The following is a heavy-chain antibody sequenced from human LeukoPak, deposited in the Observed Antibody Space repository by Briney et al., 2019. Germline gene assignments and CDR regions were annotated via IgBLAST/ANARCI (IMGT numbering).Heavy chain of an antibody. D-gene: IGHD3-9*01. Sequence: GSLRLSCAASGFTFSNYGMSWVRQAPGKGLEWIGYIYHSGSTNHNPSLKSRVTISVDTSKNQFSLKLSSVTAADTAVYYCARDYDVLTAYPPTQLFDPWGQGTLVTVSS. V-gene: IGHV4-59*01. CDR2: IYHSGST. J-gene: IGHJ5*02. CDR1: GFTFSNYG. CDR3: ARDYDVLTAYPPTQLFDP.